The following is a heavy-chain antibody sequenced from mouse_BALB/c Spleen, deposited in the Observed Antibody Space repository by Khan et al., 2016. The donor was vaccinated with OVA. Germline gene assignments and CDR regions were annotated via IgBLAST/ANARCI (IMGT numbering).Heavy chain of an antibody. V-gene: IGHV5-9*02. CDR3: TRPSYYDNPWFTY. Sequence: EVELVESGGGLVKPGGSLKLSCEVSGFAFNSYDMSWVRQTPEKRLEWVATISSTGTYTYYPDSVKGRFTISRDTARNTLYLQMSSLRSEDTALYYCTRPSYYDNPWFTYWGQGTLVTVSA. CDR1: GFAFNSYD. CDR2: ISSTGTYT. D-gene: IGHD2-10*01. J-gene: IGHJ3*01.